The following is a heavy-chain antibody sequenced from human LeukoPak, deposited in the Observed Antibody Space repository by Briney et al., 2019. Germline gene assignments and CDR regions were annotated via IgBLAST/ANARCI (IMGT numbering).Heavy chain of an antibody. D-gene: IGHD3-22*01. CDR2: MYYSGST. CDR1: GGSISSGDYY. CDR3: ARTLRYYDSSGYKNWFDS. V-gene: IGHV4-30-4*01. J-gene: IGHJ5*01. Sequence: SETLSLTCTVSGGSISSGDYYWSWIRQPPGKGLEWIAYMYYSGSTYYNPSLKSRVTISVDTSKNQFSLKLSSVTAADTAVYYCARTLRYYDSSGYKNWFDSWGQGTLVTVSS.